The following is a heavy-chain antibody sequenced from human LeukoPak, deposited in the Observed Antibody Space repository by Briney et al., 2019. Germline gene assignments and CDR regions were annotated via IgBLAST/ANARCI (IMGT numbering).Heavy chain of an antibody. V-gene: IGHV5-51*01. CDR3: ARRPYYYEPGWYFDY. J-gene: IGHJ4*02. Sequence: GESLKISCKGGGDNFNNYWIVWVRQMPGKGLEWMGVIYLDDSETKYSPSFQGRVTISADKSISTAYLQWSSLKASDTAMYYCARRPYYYEPGWYFDYWGQGTLVTVSS. CDR1: GDNFNNYW. CDR2: IYLDDSET. D-gene: IGHD3-22*01.